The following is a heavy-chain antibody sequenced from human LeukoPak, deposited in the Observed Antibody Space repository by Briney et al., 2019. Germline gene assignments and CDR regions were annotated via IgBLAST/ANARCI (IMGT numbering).Heavy chain of an antibody. J-gene: IGHJ5*02. V-gene: IGHV5-51*01. D-gene: IGHD3-3*01. CDR2: IYPGDSDT. CDR3: ARPARYDYDFWSGYWSWFDH. Sequence: GASLKISCKGSGYRFTSYWIGWVRQMPGKGLEWMGIIYPGDSDTRYSPSFQGQVTISADKSISTAYLQWSSLKASDTAMYYCARPARYDYDFWSGYWSWFDHWGQGTLVTVSS. CDR1: GYRFTSYW.